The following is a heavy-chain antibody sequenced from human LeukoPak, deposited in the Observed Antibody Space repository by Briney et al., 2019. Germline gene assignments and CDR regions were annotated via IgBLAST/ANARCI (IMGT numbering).Heavy chain of an antibody. V-gene: IGHV4-59*01. CDR2: IYYSGST. J-gene: IGHJ3*02. D-gene: IGHD3-10*01. CDR3: ARGGVEYRTPFDI. Sequence: SETLSLTCTVSGGSISSYYWSWIRQPPGKGLEWIGYIYYSGSTNYNPSLKSRVTISVDTSKNQFSLKLSSVTAADTAVYYCARGGVEYRTPFDIWGQGTMATVSS. CDR1: GGSISSYY.